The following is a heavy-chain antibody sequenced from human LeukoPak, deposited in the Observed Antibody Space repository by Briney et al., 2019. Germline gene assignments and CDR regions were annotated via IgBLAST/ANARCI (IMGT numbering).Heavy chain of an antibody. Sequence: GGSLRLSCAASGFTVSSNYMSWVRQAPGKGLEWVSIIYSGGSTYYADSVKGRFTISRHNSNNTLYLQLNSLRSEDTAVYYCAKAGPSYFDYWGQGTLVTVSS. CDR3: AKAGPSYFDY. CDR1: GFTVSSNY. V-gene: IGHV3-53*01. CDR2: IYSGGST. J-gene: IGHJ4*02.